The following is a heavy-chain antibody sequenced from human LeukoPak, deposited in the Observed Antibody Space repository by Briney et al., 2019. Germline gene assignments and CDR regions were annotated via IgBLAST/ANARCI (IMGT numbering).Heavy chain of an antibody. Sequence: NPSETLSLTCAVYGDSITSSYWWSWVRQPPGKGLEWIGEISHGGSTDYNPSLKSRVTISVDKSKNQFSLKLTSETAADTAMYYCARLDNWFDPWGQGTLVTVSS. CDR2: ISHGGST. CDR1: GDSITSSYW. J-gene: IGHJ5*02. CDR3: ARLDNWFDP. V-gene: IGHV4-4*02.